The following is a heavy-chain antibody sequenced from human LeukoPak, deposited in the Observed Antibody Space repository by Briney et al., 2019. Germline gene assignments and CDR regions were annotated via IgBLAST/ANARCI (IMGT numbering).Heavy chain of an antibody. CDR2: IFHSGST. V-gene: IGHV4-38-2*02. D-gene: IGHD3-3*01. CDR1: GYSLTSGYY. Sequence: PSETLSLTCTVSGYSLTSGYYWGWTRRLPGKGRGWIGSIFHSGSTYYNPSLKRRVAISVDTSKNQFSLTLSSVTAADTALYYCARLVTRITIFGVVILNWFDPWGQGTLVTVSS. CDR3: ARLVTRITIFGVVILNWFDP. J-gene: IGHJ5*02.